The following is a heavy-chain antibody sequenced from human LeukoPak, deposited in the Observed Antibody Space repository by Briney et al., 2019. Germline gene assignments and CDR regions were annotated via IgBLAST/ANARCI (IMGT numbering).Heavy chain of an antibody. J-gene: IGHJ4*02. D-gene: IGHD6-13*01. Sequence: ASVKVSCKASGYTFTSYGISWVRQAPGQGLEWMGWINAGNGNTKYSQEFQGRVTITRDTSASTAYMELSSLRSEDMAVYYCARGMRAAAGIFDYWGQGTLVTVSS. CDR1: GYTFTSYG. CDR2: INAGNGNT. CDR3: ARGMRAAAGIFDY. V-gene: IGHV1-3*03.